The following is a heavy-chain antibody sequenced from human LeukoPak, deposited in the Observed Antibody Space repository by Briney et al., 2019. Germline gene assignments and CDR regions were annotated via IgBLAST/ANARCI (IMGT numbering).Heavy chain of an antibody. V-gene: IGHV4-59*08. J-gene: IGHJ4*02. CDR1: GGSISSYY. D-gene: IGHD3-9*01. CDR3: ARLSNTSTANDY. Sequence: SETLSLTCTVSGGSISSYYWSWIRQPPGKGLEWIGYIYYSGSTNYNPSLKSRVTISVDTSKNQFSLKLSSVTAADTAVYYCARLSNTSTANDYWGQGTLVTVSS. CDR2: IYYSGST.